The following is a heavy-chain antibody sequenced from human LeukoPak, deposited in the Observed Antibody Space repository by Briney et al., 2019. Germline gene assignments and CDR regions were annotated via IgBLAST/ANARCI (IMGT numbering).Heavy chain of an antibody. V-gene: IGHV4-31*03. J-gene: IGHJ3*02. Sequence: SQTLSLTCTVSGGSISSGGYYWSWIRQHPGKDLEWIGYIYYSGSTYYNPSLKSRVTISVDTSKSQFSLKLSSVTAADTAVYYCAATDVDYMGAFDIWGQGTMVTVSS. CDR2: IYYSGST. CDR1: GGSISSGGYY. D-gene: IGHD4-11*01. CDR3: AATDVDYMGAFDI.